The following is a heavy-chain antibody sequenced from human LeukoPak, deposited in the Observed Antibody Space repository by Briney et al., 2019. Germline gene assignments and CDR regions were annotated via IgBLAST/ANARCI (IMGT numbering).Heavy chain of an antibody. Sequence: PGGSLRLSCAASGFTFSYSWMTWVRQAPGEGLEWVANMNGDGSNIYYVDSVRGRFTISRDNAKNSLYLQMSSLRAEDTAVYYCARDPGYGAVDYWGQGTLITVSS. CDR1: GFTFSYSW. CDR3: ARDPGYGAVDY. J-gene: IGHJ4*02. V-gene: IGHV3-7*03. D-gene: IGHD5-18*01. CDR2: MNGDGSNI.